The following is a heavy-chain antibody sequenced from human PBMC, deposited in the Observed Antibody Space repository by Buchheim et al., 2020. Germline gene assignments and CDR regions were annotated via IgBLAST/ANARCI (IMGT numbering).Heavy chain of an antibody. CDR2: ISGTGNTI. Sequence: QVQLVESGGGLVRPGGSLRLSCGASGFTFTDYYIIWIRQAPGKGLEWLSYISGTGNTIYYVDSVKGRFTISRDNAKNSVYLQMSSLRPEDTALYYCARARYSDSPSDYCGEGSL. CDR3: ARARYSDSPSDY. CDR1: GFTFTDYY. V-gene: IGHV3-11*01. D-gene: IGHD1-26*01. J-gene: IGHJ4*02.